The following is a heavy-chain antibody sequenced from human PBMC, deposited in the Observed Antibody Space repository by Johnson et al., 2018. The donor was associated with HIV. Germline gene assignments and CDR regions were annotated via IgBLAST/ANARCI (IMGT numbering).Heavy chain of an antibody. CDR3: AKDMRWSKAFDI. CDR2: ISYDGSNN. D-gene: IGHD3-3*01. J-gene: IGHJ3*02. CDR1: GFTFYSYG. Sequence: QVLLVESGGGVVQPGRSLRLSCVASGFTFYSYGMHWVRQAPGKGLEWVAVISYDGSNNYYADSLKGRFTISRDNSKNTLYLQMNSLKAEDTAVYYCAKDMRWSKAFDIWGQGTMVTVSS. V-gene: IGHV3-30*18.